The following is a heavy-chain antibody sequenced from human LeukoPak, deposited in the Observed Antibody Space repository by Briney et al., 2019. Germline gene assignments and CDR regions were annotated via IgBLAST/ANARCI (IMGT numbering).Heavy chain of an antibody. V-gene: IGHV3-23*01. Sequence: GGSLRLSCAAPGFTFSSYAMSWVRQAPGKGLEWVSSISGSGGTTYYADSVKGRFSISRDNSKNTLYLQMNSLRAEDTAVYYCAKIRDSSGLDYWGQGTLVTVSS. J-gene: IGHJ4*02. CDR1: GFTFSSYA. CDR3: AKIRDSSGLDY. CDR2: ISGSGGTT. D-gene: IGHD3-22*01.